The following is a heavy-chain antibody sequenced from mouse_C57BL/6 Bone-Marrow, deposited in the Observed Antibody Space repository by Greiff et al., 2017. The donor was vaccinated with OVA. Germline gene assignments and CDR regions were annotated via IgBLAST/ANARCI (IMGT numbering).Heavy chain of an antibody. J-gene: IGHJ4*01. CDR3: ARLGRPGAMDY. CDR1: GYTFTNYW. Sequence: VMLVESGAELVRPGTSVKMSCKASGYTFTNYWIGWAKQRPGHGLEWIGDIYPGGGYTNYNEKFKGKATLTADKSSSTAYMQFSSLTSEDSAIYYCARLGRPGAMDYWGQGTSVTVSS. V-gene: IGHV1-63*01. CDR2: IYPGGGYT.